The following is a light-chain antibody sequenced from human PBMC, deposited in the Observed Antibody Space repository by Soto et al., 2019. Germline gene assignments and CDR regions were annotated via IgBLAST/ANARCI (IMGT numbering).Light chain of an antibody. J-gene: IGLJ2*01. CDR2: GNS. V-gene: IGLV1-40*01. CDR3: QSYDGSLDGVI. Sequence: QPVLTQPPSVSGAPGQRVTISCTGSSSNIGADYDVHWYQQLPGIAPKLLIYGNSNRPSGVPDRFSGSRSGTSASLAITGLQAEDEADYYCQSYDGSLDGVIFGGGTKLTVL. CDR1: SSNIGADYD.